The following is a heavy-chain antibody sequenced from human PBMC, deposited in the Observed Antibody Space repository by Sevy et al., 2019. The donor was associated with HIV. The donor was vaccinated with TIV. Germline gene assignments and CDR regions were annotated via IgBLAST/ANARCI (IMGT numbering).Heavy chain of an antibody. CDR1: GYTFTSYD. CDR2: MNPNSGNT. D-gene: IGHD2-8*01. CDR3: ARGHRILYLEAFDI. V-gene: IGHV1-8*01. Sequence: ASVKVSCKASGYTFTSYDINWVRQATGQGLEWMGWMNPNSGNTGYAQKFQGRVTMTRNTSISTAYMELGSLRSEDTAVYYCARGHRILYLEAFDIWGQGTMVTVSS. J-gene: IGHJ3*02.